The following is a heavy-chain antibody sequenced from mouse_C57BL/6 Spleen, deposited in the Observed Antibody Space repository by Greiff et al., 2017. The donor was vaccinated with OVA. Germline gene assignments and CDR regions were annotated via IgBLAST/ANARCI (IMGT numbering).Heavy chain of an antibody. Sequence: QVQLQQPGAELVKPGASVKLSCKASGYTFTSYWMHWVKQRPGQGLEWIGMIHPNSGSTNYNEKFKSKATLTVDKSSSTAYMQLSSLTSEDSAVYYCARKGFTTVFDYWGQGTTLTVSS. J-gene: IGHJ2*01. CDR1: GYTFTSYW. CDR2: IHPNSGST. V-gene: IGHV1-64*01. D-gene: IGHD1-1*01. CDR3: ARKGFTTVFDY.